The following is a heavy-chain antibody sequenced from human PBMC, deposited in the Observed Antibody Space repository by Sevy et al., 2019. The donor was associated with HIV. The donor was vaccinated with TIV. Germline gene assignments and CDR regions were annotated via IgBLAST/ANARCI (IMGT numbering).Heavy chain of an antibody. CDR3: VREAAVTGRPFDY. J-gene: IGHJ4*02. V-gene: IGHV4-38-2*02. D-gene: IGHD6-19*01. CDR2: IYHNGST. CDR1: AYSFTSGYF. Sequence: SETLSLTCGVSAYSFTSGYFWAWIRQPPGKGLEWIGSIYHNGSTYYNPSLKSRVTVSVDTSKNQFSLKLSSVTAADTAVYYCVREAAVTGRPFDYWGQGTLVTVSS.